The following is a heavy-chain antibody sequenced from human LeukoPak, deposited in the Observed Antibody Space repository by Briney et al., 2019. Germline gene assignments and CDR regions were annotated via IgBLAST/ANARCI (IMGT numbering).Heavy chain of an antibody. Sequence: GESLKISCAASGFTLSSHAIHWVRQAPGKGLEWVALISYDGNIKYYADSVKGRFTISRDNSKNTLSLQMNSLRPEDTAVYYCARAHLSSSSTDYMDVWGKGTTVTISS. J-gene: IGHJ6*03. V-gene: IGHV3-30*04. CDR2: ISYDGNIK. CDR3: ARAHLSSSSTDYMDV. CDR1: GFTLSSHA. D-gene: IGHD6-6*01.